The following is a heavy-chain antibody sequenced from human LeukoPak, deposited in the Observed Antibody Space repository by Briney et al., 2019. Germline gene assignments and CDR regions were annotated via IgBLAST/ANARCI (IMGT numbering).Heavy chain of an antibody. CDR3: ARDLHFALDY. D-gene: IGHD2/OR15-2a*01. CDR1: GDSVSSTGSA. J-gene: IGHJ4*02. Sequence: SQTLSLTCAISGDSVSSTGSARNWIRQSPSIGLEWLGRTYYRSNWNSDYAVSVKSRITISPDTSKNQFSLQLSSVTPEDTALYFCARDLHFALDYWGQGTLVTVAS. V-gene: IGHV6-1*01. CDR2: TYYRSNWNS.